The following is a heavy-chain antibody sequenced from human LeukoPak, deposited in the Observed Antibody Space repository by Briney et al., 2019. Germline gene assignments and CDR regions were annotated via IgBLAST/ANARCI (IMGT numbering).Heavy chain of an antibody. CDR3: ARLAQWLVGDFDS. Sequence: PGGSLRLSCAASGFTFDAYAMSWVRHAPGKGLERVSGINWNGGRTGYADSVKGRFTISRDNAKNSLHLQMNSLRAEGTAIYYCARLAQWLVGDFDSWGQGTLVTVSS. D-gene: IGHD6-19*01. J-gene: IGHJ4*02. CDR1: GFTFDAYA. CDR2: INWNGGRT. V-gene: IGHV3-20*04.